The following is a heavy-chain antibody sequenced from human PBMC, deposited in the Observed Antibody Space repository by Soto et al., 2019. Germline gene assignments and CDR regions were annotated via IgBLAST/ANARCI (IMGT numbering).Heavy chain of an antibody. CDR3: ARLAAAGKVDYYYYYGMDV. V-gene: IGHV1-18*04. Sequence: ASVKVSCKASGYTFTSYGISWVRQAPGQGLEWMGWISAYNGNTNYAQKLQGRVTMTTDTSTSTAYMKLRSLRSDDTAVYYCARLAAAGKVDYYYYYGMDVWGQGTTVTVSS. D-gene: IGHD6-13*01. J-gene: IGHJ6*02. CDR2: ISAYNGNT. CDR1: GYTFTSYG.